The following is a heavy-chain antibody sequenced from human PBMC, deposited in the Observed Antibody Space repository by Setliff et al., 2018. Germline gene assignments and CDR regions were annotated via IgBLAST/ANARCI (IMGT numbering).Heavy chain of an antibody. V-gene: IGHV4-4*07. Sequence: SETLSLPCTVSGGSISSYYWSWIRQPDGKGLEWIGHIYIGGSANYNPSLKSRVTMSIDTSKNQFSLKLNSVTAADMAVYYCAREQWLAPPGYYYMDVWAKGTTVTVSS. J-gene: IGHJ6*03. CDR3: AREQWLAPPGYYYMDV. CDR2: IYIGGSA. D-gene: IGHD6-19*01. CDR1: GGSISSYY.